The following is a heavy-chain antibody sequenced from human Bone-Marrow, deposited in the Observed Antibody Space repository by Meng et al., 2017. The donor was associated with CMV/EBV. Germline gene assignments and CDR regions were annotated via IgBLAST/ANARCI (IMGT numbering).Heavy chain of an antibody. J-gene: IGHJ4*02. CDR2: MNPNSGNK. V-gene: IGHV1-8*01. Sequence: ASVKVSCKASGYTFTSYDINWVRQATGQGLEWMGWMNPNSGNKGYAQKFQGRVTMTRNTSISTAYMELSSLRSEDTAVYYCARRYSYGLYYFDYWGQGTLVTVSS. D-gene: IGHD6-19*01. CDR1: GYTFTSYD. CDR3: ARRYSYGLYYFDY.